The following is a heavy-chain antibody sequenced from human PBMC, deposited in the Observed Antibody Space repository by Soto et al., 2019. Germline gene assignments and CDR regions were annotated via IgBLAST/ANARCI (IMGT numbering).Heavy chain of an antibody. D-gene: IGHD2-2*01. Sequence: PGGSMRLSCAASGFTFSSYGMHWVRQAPGKGLEWVAVISYDGSNKYYADSVKGRFTISRDNSKNTLYLQMNSLRAEDTAVYYCAKDKAEIVVVPAAIAYYYYMDVWGKGTTVTVSS. CDR2: ISYDGSNK. V-gene: IGHV3-30*18. J-gene: IGHJ6*03. CDR3: AKDKAEIVVVPAAIAYYYYMDV. CDR1: GFTFSSYG.